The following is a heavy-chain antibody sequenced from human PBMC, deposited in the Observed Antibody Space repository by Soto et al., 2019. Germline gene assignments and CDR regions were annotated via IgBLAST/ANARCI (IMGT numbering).Heavy chain of an antibody. CDR1: GGSISSYY. CDR2: IYYSGST. CDR3: ASVVDVSGSYSVDY. V-gene: IGHV4-59*01. J-gene: IGHJ4*02. D-gene: IGHD3-10*01. Sequence: QVQLQESGPGLVKPSETLSLTCTVSGGSISSYYWSWIRQPPGKGLEWIGYIYYSGSTNSSPSLKSRGTISVDPSKNQFCLKLSSVTDADTAVYYCASVVDVSGSYSVDYWGQGALVTVSS.